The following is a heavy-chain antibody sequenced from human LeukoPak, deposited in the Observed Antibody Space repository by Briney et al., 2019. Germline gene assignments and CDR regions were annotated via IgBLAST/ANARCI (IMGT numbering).Heavy chain of an antibody. V-gene: IGHV3-9*03. CDR3: AKDQTRSSGWPHDAFDI. CDR2: ISWNSGSI. J-gene: IGHJ3*02. D-gene: IGHD6-19*01. CDR1: GFTFDDYA. Sequence: PGGSLRLSCAASGFTFDDYAMHWVRQAPGKGLEWVSGISWNSGSIGYADSVKGRFTISRDNAKNSLYLQMNSLRAEDMALYYCAKDQTRSSGWPHDAFDIWGQGTMVTVSS.